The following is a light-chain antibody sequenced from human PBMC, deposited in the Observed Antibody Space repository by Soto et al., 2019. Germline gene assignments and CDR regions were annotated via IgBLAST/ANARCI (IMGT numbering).Light chain of an antibody. CDR3: QQYGSSIT. J-gene: IGKJ5*01. CDR1: QSVPRSY. V-gene: IGKV3-20*01. Sequence: ESVLTQYQGTLSVSPGERATLSCRASQSVPRSYLAWYQQKPGQAPRLLIYGTSSRATGIPDRFSGSGSGTDFTLTISRLEPEDFAVFYCQQYGSSITFGQGTRLEIK. CDR2: GTS.